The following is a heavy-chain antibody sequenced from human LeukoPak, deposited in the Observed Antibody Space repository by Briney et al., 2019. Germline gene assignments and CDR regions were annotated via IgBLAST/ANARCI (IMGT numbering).Heavy chain of an antibody. CDR3: ARPGLAGCIGGRCFTSFHYYGMDV. J-gene: IGHJ6*02. Sequence: GGSRTISAKGSGYSFSVSSIGGVRQMPGKGLEGLGIIVPGGSDTTYSPSFQGKVTISVDKPISTAYLQSSSLQASDSALYYSARPGLAGCIGGRCFTSFHYYGMDVWGQGTTVTVSS. D-gene: IGHD2-15*01. V-gene: IGHV5-51*01. CDR1: GYSFSVSS. CDR2: IVPGGSDT.